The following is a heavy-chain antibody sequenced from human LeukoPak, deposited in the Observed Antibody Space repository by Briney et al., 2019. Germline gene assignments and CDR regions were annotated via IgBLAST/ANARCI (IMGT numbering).Heavy chain of an antibody. Sequence: ASVKVSCKASGYTFTSYHMHWVRQAPGQGLEWMGCINTNAGNPTYAQGFTGRFVFSLDTSVSTAYLQISSLKADDTAVYYCARGDWLLDYWGQGTLVTVSS. D-gene: IGHD2-15*01. CDR2: INTNAGNP. J-gene: IGHJ4*02. CDR1: GYTFTSYH. CDR3: ARGDWLLDY. V-gene: IGHV7-4-1*02.